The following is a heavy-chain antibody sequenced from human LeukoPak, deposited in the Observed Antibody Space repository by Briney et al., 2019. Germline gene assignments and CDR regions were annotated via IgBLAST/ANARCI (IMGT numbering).Heavy chain of an antibody. J-gene: IGHJ6*04. V-gene: IGHV3-48*01. Sequence: GGSLRLSCAASGFTFSSYSMNWVRQAPGKGLEWVSYISSSSSTIYYADSVKGRFTISRDNAKSSLYLQMNSLRAEDTAVYYCARDRDVDTAMPWGKGTTVTVSS. CDR2: ISSSSSTI. CDR1: GFTFSSYS. D-gene: IGHD5-18*01. CDR3: ARDRDVDTAMP.